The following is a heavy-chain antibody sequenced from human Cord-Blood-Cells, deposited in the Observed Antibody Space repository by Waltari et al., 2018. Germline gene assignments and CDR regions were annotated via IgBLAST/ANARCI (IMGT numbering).Heavy chain of an antibody. V-gene: IGHV4-39*01. Sequence: QLQLQESGPGLVKPSGTLSLTCTVSGGSISSSSYYWGWIRQPPGKGLEWIGSIYYSGCTYYSPSLTSRVTMSVDTSKNQFSLKLSSVTAADTAVYYCASDSGSYYWGQGTLVTVSS. CDR3: ASDSGSYY. CDR1: GGSISSSSYY. J-gene: IGHJ4*02. CDR2: IYYSGCT. D-gene: IGHD1-26*01.